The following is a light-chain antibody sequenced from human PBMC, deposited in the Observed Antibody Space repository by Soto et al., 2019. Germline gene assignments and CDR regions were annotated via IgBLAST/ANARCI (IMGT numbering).Light chain of an antibody. Sequence: QSALTQPASVSGSPGQSITISCTGSSSDFGSYNLVSWYQQHPGKVPKLIIYEATKRPSGISNRFSGSKSGYMASLTISGLQAEDGADYYCQSYDSSLSGSVFGGGTKLTVL. V-gene: IGLV2-14*02. CDR1: SSDFGSYNL. CDR2: EAT. J-gene: IGLJ2*01. CDR3: QSYDSSLSGSV.